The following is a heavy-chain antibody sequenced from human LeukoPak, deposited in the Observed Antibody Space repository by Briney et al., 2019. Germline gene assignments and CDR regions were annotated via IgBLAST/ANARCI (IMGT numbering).Heavy chain of an antibody. J-gene: IGHJ4*02. V-gene: IGHV4-39*07. CDR2: IYYSGST. D-gene: IGHD3-10*01. CDR1: GFTFSSYW. CDR3: ARDQSAHLWFGELLLYYFDY. Sequence: KSGGSLRLSCAASGFTFSSYWMSWVRQPPGKGLEWIGSIYYSGSTYYNPSLKSRVTISVDTSKNQFSLKLSSVTAADTAVYNCARDQSAHLWFGELLLYYFDYWGQGTLVTVSS.